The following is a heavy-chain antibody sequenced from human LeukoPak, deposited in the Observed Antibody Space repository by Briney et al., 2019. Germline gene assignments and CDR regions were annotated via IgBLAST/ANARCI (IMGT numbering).Heavy chain of an antibody. CDR2: IIPIFGTA. CDR1: GGTFSSYA. Sequence: ASVKVSCKASGGTFSSYAISWVRQAPGQGLEWMGGIIPIFGTANYAQKFQGRVTITADESTSTAYMELSSLRSEDTAVYYCARDPYYYXSSGXXYFDYWXQGXXV. D-gene: IGHD3-22*01. CDR3: ARDPYYYXSSGXXYFDY. J-gene: IGHJ4*02. V-gene: IGHV1-69*13.